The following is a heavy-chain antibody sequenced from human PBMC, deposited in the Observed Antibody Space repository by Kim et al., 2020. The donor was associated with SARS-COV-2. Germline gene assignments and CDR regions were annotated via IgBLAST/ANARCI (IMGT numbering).Heavy chain of an antibody. V-gene: IGHV4-39*07. CDR1: GGSIGSSSYY. J-gene: IGHJ4*02. Sequence: SETLSLTCTVSGGSIGSSSYYWGWIRQPPGKGLEWIGSIYYSGSTYYNPSLKSRVTISVDTSKNQFSLKLSSVTAADTAVYYCARGVLRTTLIDIVVVPAARGAFDYWGQGTLVTVSS. CDR3: ARGVLRTTLIDIVVVPAARGAFDY. CDR2: IYYSGST. D-gene: IGHD2-2*01.